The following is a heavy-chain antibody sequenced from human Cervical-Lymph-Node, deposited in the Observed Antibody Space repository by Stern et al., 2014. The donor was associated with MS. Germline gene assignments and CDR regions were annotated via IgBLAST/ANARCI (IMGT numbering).Heavy chain of an antibody. CDR2: IRGSGGST. Sequence: EVQLVESGGGLVQPGGSLRLSCAASGFTFSSYAMSWVRQAPGKGLERVSAIRGSGGSTYYADSVKGRFTISRDNSKNTLYLQMNSLRAEDTAVYYCAKDYYGSGSYSPPFDYWGQGTLVTVSS. D-gene: IGHD3-10*01. CDR1: GFTFSSYA. CDR3: AKDYYGSGSYSPPFDY. V-gene: IGHV3-23*04. J-gene: IGHJ4*02.